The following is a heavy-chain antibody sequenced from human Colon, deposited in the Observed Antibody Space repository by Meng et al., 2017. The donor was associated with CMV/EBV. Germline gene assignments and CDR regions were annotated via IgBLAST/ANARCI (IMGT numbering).Heavy chain of an antibody. Sequence: QGQLVQSGGGVRMAGASVKVSCKASGYSFTGYYIHWVRQAPGQGLEWMGWMDPTTGRTDYAQKFQGTVTMTRDTSISTAYLELSRLTSDDTAVYYCASHSSYVWGSHHWGQGTLVTVSS. CDR1: GYSFTGYY. CDR3: ASHSSYVWGSHH. D-gene: IGHD3-16*01. CDR2: MDPTTGRT. J-gene: IGHJ1*01. V-gene: IGHV1-2*02.